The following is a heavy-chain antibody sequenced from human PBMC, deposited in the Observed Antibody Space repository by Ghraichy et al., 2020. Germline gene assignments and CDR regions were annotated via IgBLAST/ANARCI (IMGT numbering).Heavy chain of an antibody. D-gene: IGHD1-26*01. CDR2: ITGSGGST. V-gene: IGHV3-23*01. CDR3: AKSIKVGATYSVSDY. CDR1: GFTFSTYA. J-gene: IGHJ4*02. Sequence: GGSLRLSCAASGFTFSTYAMSWVRKAPGKGLEWVSAITGSGGSTYYADPVKGRFTISRDNSKNTLYLKVNSLRAEDTAVYYCAKSIKVGATYSVSDYWGQGTLVTVSS.